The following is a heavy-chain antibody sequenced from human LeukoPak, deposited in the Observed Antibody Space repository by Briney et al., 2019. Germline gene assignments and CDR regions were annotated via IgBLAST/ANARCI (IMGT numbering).Heavy chain of an antibody. Sequence: GGSLRLSCAASGFTFSSYEMNWVRQAPGKGLEWVANIKQDGSEKYYVDSVKGRFTISRDNAKNSLYLQMNSLRAEDTAVYYCARENNMIVVALDAFDIWGQGTMVTVSS. CDR1: GFTFSSYE. CDR3: ARENNMIVVALDAFDI. J-gene: IGHJ3*02. D-gene: IGHD3-22*01. CDR2: IKQDGSEK. V-gene: IGHV3-7*01.